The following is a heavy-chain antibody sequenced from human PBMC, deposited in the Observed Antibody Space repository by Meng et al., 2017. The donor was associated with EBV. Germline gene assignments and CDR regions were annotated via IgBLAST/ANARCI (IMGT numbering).Heavy chain of an antibody. V-gene: IGHV1-3*01. D-gene: IGHD3-3*01. J-gene: IGHJ4*02. CDR2: INAGNGNT. CDR1: GYTFTSYA. Sequence: QVPVWRAGAEVKKPGASVKVSCKASGYTFTSYAMHWVRQAPGQRLEWMGWINAGNGNTKYSQKFQGRVTITRDTSASTAYMELSSLRSEDTAVYYCARSGATIFGVVIPTYYFDYWGQGTLVTVSS. CDR3: ARSGATIFGVVIPTYYFDY.